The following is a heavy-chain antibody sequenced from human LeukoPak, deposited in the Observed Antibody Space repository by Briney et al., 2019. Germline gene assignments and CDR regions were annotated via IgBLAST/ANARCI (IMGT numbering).Heavy chain of an antibody. D-gene: IGHD3-10*01. Sequence: GGSLRLSCAASGFTFSSHGMNWVRQAPGKGLEWISGISPRADITYYADSVKGRFTISRDNSKNTLYLQMNSLRAEDTAVYYCARDQYYGSGTYYNSSKGYFDYWGQGTLVTVSS. J-gene: IGHJ4*02. CDR3: ARDQYYGSGTYYNSSKGYFDY. CDR1: GFTFSSHG. V-gene: IGHV3-23*01. CDR2: ISPRADIT.